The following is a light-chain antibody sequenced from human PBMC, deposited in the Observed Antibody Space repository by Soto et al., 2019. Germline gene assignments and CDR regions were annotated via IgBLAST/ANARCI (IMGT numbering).Light chain of an antibody. CDR1: SSNIGSNT. CDR3: AAWDDSLNGYG. J-gene: IGLJ1*01. Sequence: QSVLTQPPSASGTPGQRVTISCSGSSSNIGSNTVNWYQQLPGTAPKLLIYSNNQRPSGVPDRFSGSKSGTSAALAISGLQSEDEAYYYCAAWDDSLNGYGFGTGTKLTVL. CDR2: SNN. V-gene: IGLV1-44*01.